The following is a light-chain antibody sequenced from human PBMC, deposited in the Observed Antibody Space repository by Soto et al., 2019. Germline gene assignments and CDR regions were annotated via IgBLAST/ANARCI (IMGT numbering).Light chain of an antibody. J-gene: IGLJ1*01. Sequence: QSVLTQPPSASGSPGQSVTISCTGTSSDIGAYNYVSWYQQHPGKVPKLIIYEVTKRPSGVPDRFSASKSGNTASLTVSGLQAEDEADYYCSSHGGANTFYVFGTGTKATVL. CDR1: SSDIGAYNY. V-gene: IGLV2-8*01. CDR3: SSHGGANTFYV. CDR2: EVT.